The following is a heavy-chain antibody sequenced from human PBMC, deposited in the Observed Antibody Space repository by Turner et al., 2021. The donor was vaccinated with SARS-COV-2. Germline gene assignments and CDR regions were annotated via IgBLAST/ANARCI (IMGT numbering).Heavy chain of an antibody. V-gene: IGHV3-30-3*01. D-gene: IGHD6-19*01. CDR1: GFTFSSYA. CDR3: ARDSSLGGSGWPIDY. CDR2: ISYDGSNK. Sequence: QVQLVESGGGVVQPGRSLRLSCAASGFTFSSYAMHWVRQAPGKGLEWVAVISYDGSNKYYADSVKGRFTISRDNSKNTLYLQMNSLRAEDTAVYYCARDSSLGGSGWPIDYWGQGTLLTVSS. J-gene: IGHJ4*02.